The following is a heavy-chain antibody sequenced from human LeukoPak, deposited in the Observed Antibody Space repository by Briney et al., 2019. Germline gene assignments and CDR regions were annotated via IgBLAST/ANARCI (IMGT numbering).Heavy chain of an antibody. CDR2: IYSGGST. D-gene: IGHD6-19*01. CDR3: ARGDSSGWTSNFDY. V-gene: IGHV3-53*01. Sequence: GGSLRLSCAASGFTFSVFGMSWVRQAPGKGLEWVSVIYSGGSTYYADSVKGRFTISRDNSKNTLYLQMNSLRAEDTAVYYCARGDSSGWTSNFDYWGQGTLVTVSS. J-gene: IGHJ4*02. CDR1: GFTFSVFG.